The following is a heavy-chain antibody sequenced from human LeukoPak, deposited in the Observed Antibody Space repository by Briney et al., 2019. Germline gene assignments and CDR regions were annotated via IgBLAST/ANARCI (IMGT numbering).Heavy chain of an antibody. CDR2: IRYDGSNK. CDR3: ARTQAGSSSWYGYYYYYYMDV. D-gene: IGHD6-13*01. CDR1: GFTFSSYG. V-gene: IGHV3-30*02. J-gene: IGHJ6*03. Sequence: GGSLRLSCAASGFTFSSYGMHWVRQAPGKGLEWVAFIRYDGSNKYYADSVKGRFTISRDNSKNTLYLQMNSLRAEDTAVYYCARTQAGSSSWYGYYYYYYMDVWGKGTTVTVSS.